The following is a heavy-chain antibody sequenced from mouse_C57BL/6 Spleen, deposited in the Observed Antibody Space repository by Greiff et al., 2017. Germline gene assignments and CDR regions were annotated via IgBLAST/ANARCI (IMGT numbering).Heavy chain of an antibody. D-gene: IGHD4-1*01. Sequence: QVQLQQPGAELVKPGASVKMSCKASGYTFTSYWITWVKQRPGQGLEWIGDIYPGSGSTNYNEKFKSKATLTVETSSSTAYMQLSSLTSEDSAVYYCARLLTGRGYYFDYWGQGTTLTVSS. V-gene: IGHV1-55*01. J-gene: IGHJ2*01. CDR3: ARLLTGRGYYFDY. CDR2: IYPGSGST. CDR1: GYTFTSYW.